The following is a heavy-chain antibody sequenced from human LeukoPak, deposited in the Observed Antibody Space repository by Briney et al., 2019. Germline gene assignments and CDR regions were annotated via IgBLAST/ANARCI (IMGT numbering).Heavy chain of an antibody. J-gene: IGHJ4*02. CDR3: AKDQYTDSSAASDY. Sequence: KAGGSLRLSCAASGFTFSTYYMNWIRQAPGKGLEWVSYISSGGNTIYYADSVKGRFTISRDNAKNSLYLQMNSLRAEDSAVYYCAKDQYTDSSAASDYWGQGILVTVSS. D-gene: IGHD6-6*01. CDR2: ISSGGNTI. CDR1: GFTFSTYY. V-gene: IGHV3-11*01.